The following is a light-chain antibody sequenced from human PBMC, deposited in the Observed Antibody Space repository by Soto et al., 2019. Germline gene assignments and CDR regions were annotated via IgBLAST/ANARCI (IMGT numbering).Light chain of an antibody. V-gene: IGLV2-14*01. Sequence: QSALTQPASVSGSPGQSITISCTGTSNDIGGYIYVSWYQQSPGKAPKLIIYDVTNRPSGIPHRFSGSKSGNTASLTISGLQAEDEADYYCSSYTGSDVVIFGGGTKLTVL. CDR2: DVT. CDR3: SSYTGSDVVI. J-gene: IGLJ2*01. CDR1: SNDIGGYIY.